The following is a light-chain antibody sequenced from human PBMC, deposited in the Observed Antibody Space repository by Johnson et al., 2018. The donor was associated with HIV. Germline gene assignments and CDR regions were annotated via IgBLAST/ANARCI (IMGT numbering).Light chain of an antibody. J-gene: IGLJ1*01. CDR1: SSNIGNSY. CDR3: GTWGGV. V-gene: IGLV1-51*01. Sequence: QSVLTQPPSVSAAPRQKVTISCSGSSSNIGNSYVSWYQQLPGTAPKLLIYDNNKRPSGIPDRFSGSKSGTSATLGITGLQTGDEADYYCGTWGGVFGTGTKVTVL. CDR2: DNN.